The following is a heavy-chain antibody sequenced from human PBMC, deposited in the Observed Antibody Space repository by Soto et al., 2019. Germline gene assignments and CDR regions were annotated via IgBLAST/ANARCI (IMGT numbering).Heavy chain of an antibody. D-gene: IGHD2-21*01. CDR1: GFTFSTYH. J-gene: IGHJ4*01. CDR2: IGGGGDEI. CDR3: ANSPTVIFPSK. V-gene: IGHV3-21*01. Sequence: EVHLVESGGGLVKPGESLRLSCAASGFTFSTYHMNWVRLAPGKGREWISSIGGGGDEIYYADSVRGRFTISRYNAKAPLYLQMNRLRVEDTAVYYCANSPTVIFPSKWGQGTLVTVSS.